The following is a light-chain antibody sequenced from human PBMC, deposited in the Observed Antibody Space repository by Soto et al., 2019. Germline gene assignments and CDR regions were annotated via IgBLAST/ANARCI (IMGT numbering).Light chain of an antibody. J-gene: IGLJ2*01. V-gene: IGLV2-14*03. Sequence: QSALTPPASVSGSPGQSITISCSGTSSDIGAYNYVSWYRHHPGKAPKLMIYDVSNRPSGVSNRFSGSKSGNTASLTTSGLQAEHEADYYCSSLTTSSTVVFGGGTKVTVL. CDR3: SSLTTSSTVV. CDR2: DVS. CDR1: SSDIGAYNY.